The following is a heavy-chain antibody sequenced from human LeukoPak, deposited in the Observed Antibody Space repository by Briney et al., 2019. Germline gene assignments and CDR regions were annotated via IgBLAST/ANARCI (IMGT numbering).Heavy chain of an antibody. CDR3: ARKGYNYGNFDY. CDR2: IKQDGSEK. D-gene: IGHD5-18*01. Sequence: PGGSLRLSCAASGFTYSDYWMSWVRQAPGKGLEWVANIKQDGSEKYYVDSVKGRFTISRDNAKNSLFLQMNSLRAEDTAVYYCARKGYNYGNFDYWGQGTLVTVSS. V-gene: IGHV3-7*01. J-gene: IGHJ4*02. CDR1: GFTYSDYW.